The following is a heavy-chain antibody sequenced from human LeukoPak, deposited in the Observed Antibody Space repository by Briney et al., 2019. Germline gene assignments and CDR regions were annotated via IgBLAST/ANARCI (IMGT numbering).Heavy chain of an antibody. CDR2: IKQDGSEK. V-gene: IGHV3-7*03. D-gene: IGHD3-10*01. CDR3: ARDRGMILLWFGDPGLAGGMDV. Sequence: GGSLRLSCAASGFTFSSYWMSWVRQAPGKGLEWVANIKQDGSEKYYVDSVKGRFTISRDNAKNSLYLQMNSLRAEDTAVYYCARDRGMILLWFGDPGLAGGMDVWGKGTTVTVSS. CDR1: GFTFSSYW. J-gene: IGHJ6*04.